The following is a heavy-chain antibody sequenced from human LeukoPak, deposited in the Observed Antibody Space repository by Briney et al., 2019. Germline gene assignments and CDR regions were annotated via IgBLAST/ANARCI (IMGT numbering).Heavy chain of an antibody. V-gene: IGHV4-34*01. J-gene: IGHJ5*02. Sequence: SEILSLTCAVCGGSFSGYYWSWIRQPPGKGLEWIGEINHSGSTNYNPSLKSRVTISVDTSKNQFSLKLSSVTAADTAMYYCARNRYYYGSGNYGVPNWFDPWGQGTLVTVSS. CDR3: ARNRYYYGSGNYGVPNWFDP. D-gene: IGHD3-10*01. CDR2: INHSGST. CDR1: GGSFSGYY.